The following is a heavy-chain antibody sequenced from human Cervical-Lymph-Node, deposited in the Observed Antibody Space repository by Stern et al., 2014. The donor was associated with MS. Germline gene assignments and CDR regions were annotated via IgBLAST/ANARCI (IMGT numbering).Heavy chain of an antibody. CDR2: IVVGSGNT. V-gene: IGHV1-58*01. D-gene: IGHD4-23*01. CDR3: AAYHTGLDGGNSVYFDY. J-gene: IGHJ4*02. Sequence: QMQLVQSGPEVKKPGTSVKVSCKASGFTFTSSAVQWVRQARGQRLEWIGWIVVGSGNTNYAQKFQERVTITRDMSTSTAYMELSSLRSEDTAVYYCAAYHTGLDGGNSVYFDYWGQGTLVTVSS. CDR1: GFTFTSSA.